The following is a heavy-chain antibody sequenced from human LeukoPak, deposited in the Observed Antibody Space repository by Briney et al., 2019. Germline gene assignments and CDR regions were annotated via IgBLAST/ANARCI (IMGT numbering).Heavy chain of an antibody. J-gene: IGHJ5*02. D-gene: IGHD3-9*01. V-gene: IGHV1-46*01. CDR3: ARDRFPAHYDILTGPFDP. CDR1: GYTFTSYY. CDR2: INPSGGST. Sequence: ASVKVSCKASGYTFTSYYMHWVRQAPGQGLEWMGIINPSGGSTSYAQKFQGRVTMTRDTSTSTVYMELSSLRSEDTAVYYCARDRFPAHYDILTGPFDPWGQGTLVTVSS.